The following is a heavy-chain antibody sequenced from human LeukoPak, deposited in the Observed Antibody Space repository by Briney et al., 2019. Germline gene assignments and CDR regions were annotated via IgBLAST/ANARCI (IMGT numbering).Heavy chain of an antibody. CDR2: IIPYLGTS. V-gene: IGHV1-69*11. D-gene: IGHD3-10*01. Sequence: SVKVSCKASGVTFSRLVVSWVRQAPGQGLEWMGQIIPYLGTSNYAQNFQGRVALTADEATNTAYMELNRLRSDDTAVYYCTRDAGDYGGSGSYPDYWGQGTLVTASS. CDR1: GVTFSRLV. J-gene: IGHJ4*02. CDR3: TRDAGDYGGSGSYPDY.